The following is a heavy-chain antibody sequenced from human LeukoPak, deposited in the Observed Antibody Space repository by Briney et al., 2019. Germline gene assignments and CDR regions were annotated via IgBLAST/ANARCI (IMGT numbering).Heavy chain of an antibody. D-gene: IGHD2-2*01. CDR3: ARDYCSSTSCLFDY. J-gene: IGHJ4*02. CDR1: GYTFTSYD. V-gene: IGHV1-8*01. CDR2: MNPNSGNT. Sequence: ASVKVSCKASGYTFTSYDINWVRQATGQGLEWMGWMNPNSGNTGYAQKFQGRVTMTRNTFISTAYMELSSLRSEDTAVYYCARDYCSSTSCLFDYWGQGTLVTVSS.